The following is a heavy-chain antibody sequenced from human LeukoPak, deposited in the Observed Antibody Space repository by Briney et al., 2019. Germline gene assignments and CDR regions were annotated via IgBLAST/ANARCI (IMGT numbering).Heavy chain of an antibody. D-gene: IGHD3-3*01. CDR3: ARGRDYDFWSARNHGAFDI. CDR2: ISAYNGNT. CDR1: GYTFTSYG. V-gene: IGHV1-18*01. Sequence: ASVKVSCKASGYTFTSYGISWVRPAPGQGLEWMGWISAYNGNTNYAQKLQGRVTMTTDTSTSTAYMELRSLRSDDTAVYYCARGRDYDFWSARNHGAFDIWGQGTMVTVSS. J-gene: IGHJ3*02.